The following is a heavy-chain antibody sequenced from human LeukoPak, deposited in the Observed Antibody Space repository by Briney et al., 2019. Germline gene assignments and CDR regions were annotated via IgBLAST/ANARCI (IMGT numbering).Heavy chain of an antibody. V-gene: IGHV4-34*01. D-gene: IGHD3-10*01. CDR2: INHSGST. J-gene: IGHJ4*02. Sequence: SETLSLTCAVYGGSFSGYYWSWIRQPPGKGLEWIGEINHSGSTNYNPSFKSRVTISVDTSKNQFSLKLSSVTAADTAVYYCARGQGTGSGSYYNVNFDSWGQGTLVTVSS. CDR3: ARGQGTGSGSYYNVNFDS. CDR1: GGSFSGYY.